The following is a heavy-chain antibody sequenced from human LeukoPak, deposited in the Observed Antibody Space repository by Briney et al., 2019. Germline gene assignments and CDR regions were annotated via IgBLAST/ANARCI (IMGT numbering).Heavy chain of an antibody. V-gene: IGHV3-30-3*01. Sequence: PGRSLRLSCAASGFTFSSYAMHWVRQAPGKGLEWVALISYDGSNKYYADSVKGRFTISRDNSKNTLYLQMNSLRAEDTAVYYCARETYYYGSGSRNWFDPWGQGTLVTVSS. CDR3: ARETYYYGSGSRNWFDP. D-gene: IGHD3-10*01. CDR2: ISYDGSNK. CDR1: GFTFSSYA. J-gene: IGHJ5*02.